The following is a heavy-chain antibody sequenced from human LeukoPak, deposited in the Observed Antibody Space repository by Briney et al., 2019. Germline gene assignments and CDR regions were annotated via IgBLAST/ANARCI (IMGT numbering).Heavy chain of an antibody. Sequence: GGSLRLSCAASGFDFGVYAMNWVRQAPGKGLEWVSTVSATGTRTFYADSVKGRFTISRGNSKNTLTLQMNSLRVDDTALYFCARGPYNPPIDDWGQGTLVTVSS. V-gene: IGHV3-23*01. CDR2: VSATGTRT. CDR3: ARGPYNPPIDD. D-gene: IGHD1-14*01. J-gene: IGHJ4*02. CDR1: GFDFGVYA.